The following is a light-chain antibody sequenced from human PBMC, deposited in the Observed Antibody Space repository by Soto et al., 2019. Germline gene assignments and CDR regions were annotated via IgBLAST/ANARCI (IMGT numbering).Light chain of an antibody. CDR2: TVS. V-gene: IGKV1D-12*01. Sequence: DIQMTQSPSSVSASVGDTVTITCRASQGITSWLAWYQQKPGKAPRLLIYTVSNLQSGVPARFSGSRSGADFTLTITALQSEDFATYYCQQANSSPPSLTFGGGNQVQIK. CDR1: QGITSW. J-gene: IGKJ4*01. CDR3: QQANSSPPSLT.